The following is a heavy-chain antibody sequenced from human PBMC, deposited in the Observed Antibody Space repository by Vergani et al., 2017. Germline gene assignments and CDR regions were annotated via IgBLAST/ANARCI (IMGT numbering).Heavy chain of an antibody. Sequence: QLQLQESGSGLVKPSQTLSLTCAVSGGSISSGGYSWSWIRQPPGKGLEWIGYIYHSGGTYYNPSLKSRVTISVDRSKNQFSLKLSSVTAADTAVYYCARGAYSSSWYFGNNWFDHWGQGTLVTVSS. D-gene: IGHD6-13*01. V-gene: IGHV4-30-2*01. J-gene: IGHJ5*02. CDR3: ARGAYSSSWYFGNNWFDH. CDR2: IYHSGGT. CDR1: GGSISSGGYS.